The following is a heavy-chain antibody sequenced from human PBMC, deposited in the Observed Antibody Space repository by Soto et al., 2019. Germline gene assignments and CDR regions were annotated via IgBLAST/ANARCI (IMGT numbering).Heavy chain of an antibody. CDR2: IIPIFETA. V-gene: IGHV1-69*06. CDR1: FSGGTFSTYA. CDR3: AREENHHSSGYDQPYYGFHV. J-gene: IGHJ6*02. Sequence: QVQLIQSGAEVKKPGSSVKVSCKPSFSGGTFSTYAISWVRQAPGQGLEWMGGIIPIFETANYAQMFQGRVTITADKSTNTVFMELSSLRSEDTAVYFCAREENHHSSGYDQPYYGFHVWGQGTTVIVSS. D-gene: IGHD3-22*01.